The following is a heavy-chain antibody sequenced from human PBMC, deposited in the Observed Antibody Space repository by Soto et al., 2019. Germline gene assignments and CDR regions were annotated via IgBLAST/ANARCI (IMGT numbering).Heavy chain of an antibody. Sequence: QVQLQESGPGLVKPSETLSLTCTVSGGSMRGQHWSWIRQPPGKGLEWIGHHSDSTNYNPSLKSRITISTDTSKNQFSLKLSSVTAADTAVYYCATYTVGEGGRGYWGQGTQVTFSS. J-gene: IGHJ4*02. CDR2: HHSDST. CDR1: GGSMRGQH. V-gene: IGHV4-4*09. CDR3: ATYTVGEGGRGY. D-gene: IGHD3-16*01.